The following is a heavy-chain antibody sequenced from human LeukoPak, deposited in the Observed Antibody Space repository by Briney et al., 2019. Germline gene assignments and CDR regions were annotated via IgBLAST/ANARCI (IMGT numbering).Heavy chain of an antibody. J-gene: IGHJ4*02. Sequence: ASVKVSCKASGYTFTGYYMHWVRQAPGQGLEWMGWINPNSGGTNYAQKFQGRVTMTRDTSISTAYMELSRLRSDDTAVYYCAREGRNYYDSSGYYRKLRFPTVEWGQGTLVTVSS. D-gene: IGHD3-22*01. V-gene: IGHV1-2*02. CDR2: INPNSGGT. CDR3: AREGRNYYDSSGYYRKLRFPTVE. CDR1: GYTFTGYY.